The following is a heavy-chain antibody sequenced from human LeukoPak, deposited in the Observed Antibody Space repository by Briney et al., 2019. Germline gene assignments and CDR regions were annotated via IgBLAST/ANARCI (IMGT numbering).Heavy chain of an antibody. CDR3: ARDVYCSGGSCYPFDY. D-gene: IGHD2-15*01. V-gene: IGHV7-4-1*02. J-gene: IGHJ4*02. CDR1: GYTFTSYA. CDR2: INTNTGNP. Sequence: ASVKVSCKASGYTFTSYAMNWVRQAPGQGLEWMGWINTNTGNPTYAQGFTGRFVFSLDTSVSTAYLQISSLKAEDTAVYYCARDVYCSGGSCYPFDYWGQGTLVTVSS.